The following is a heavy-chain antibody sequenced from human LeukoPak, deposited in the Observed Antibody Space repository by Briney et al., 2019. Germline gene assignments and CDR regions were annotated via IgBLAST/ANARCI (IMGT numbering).Heavy chain of an antibody. CDR2: ISSSSSYI. D-gene: IGHD3-10*01. J-gene: IGHJ4*02. V-gene: IGHV3-21*01. Sequence: PGGSLRLSCAASGFTFSSYGMHWVRQAPGKGLEWVSSISSSSSYIYYADSVKGRFTISRDNAKNSLYLQMNSLRAEDTAVYYCASYGSGSYLPSFYWGQGTLVTVSS. CDR3: ASYGSGSYLPSFY. CDR1: GFTFSSYG.